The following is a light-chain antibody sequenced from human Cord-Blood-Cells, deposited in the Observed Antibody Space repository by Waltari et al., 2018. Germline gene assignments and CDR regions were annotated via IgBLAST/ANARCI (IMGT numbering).Light chain of an antibody. Sequence: DIVMTQSPDSLAVSLGERATINCKSSQSVLYSSNNKNYLAWYQQKPGQPPKLLIYWASTRASGVPERFSGSGSGTYLTLTIRSLQAEDGAVYYCQQYYSTPYTFGQGTKLEIK. V-gene: IGKV4-1*01. CDR3: QQYYSTPYT. CDR2: WAS. CDR1: QSVLYSSNNKNY. J-gene: IGKJ2*01.